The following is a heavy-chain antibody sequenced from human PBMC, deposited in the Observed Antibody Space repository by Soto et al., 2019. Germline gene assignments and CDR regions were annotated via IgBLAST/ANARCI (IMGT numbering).Heavy chain of an antibody. CDR2: IYYSGST. Sequence: HVQLQESGPGLVKPSQTLSLTCTVSGGSISSGDYYWSWISQTPGKGLEWIGYIYYSGSTYYNQSLKSRVTISVDTSKNQFSMKLSSVTAADTAVYYCARARGARYFDYWGQGTLVTVSS. V-gene: IGHV4-30-4*01. CDR3: ARARGARYFDY. CDR1: GGSISSGDYY. D-gene: IGHD2-15*01. J-gene: IGHJ4*02.